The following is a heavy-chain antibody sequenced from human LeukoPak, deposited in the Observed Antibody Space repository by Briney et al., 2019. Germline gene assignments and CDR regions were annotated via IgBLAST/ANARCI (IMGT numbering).Heavy chain of an antibody. D-gene: IGHD2-2*01. CDR1: GFTFRTYS. J-gene: IGHJ4*01. Sequence: PGGSLRLSCAASGFTFRTYSMNWVRQAPGKGLEWVSTISSTSIYIYYADSVKGRFTISRDNAGNSVYLQMNSLRVEDTAMYYCARDTRGESDYWGHGTLVTVSS. CDR3: ARDTRGESDY. V-gene: IGHV3-21*01. CDR2: ISSTSIYI.